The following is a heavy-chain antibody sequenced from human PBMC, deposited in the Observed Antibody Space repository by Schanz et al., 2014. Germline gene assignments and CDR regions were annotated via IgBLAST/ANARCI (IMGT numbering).Heavy chain of an antibody. J-gene: IGHJ4*02. D-gene: IGHD4-17*01. V-gene: IGHV1-8*01. Sequence: QVQLVQSGAEVKKPGASVRVSCKASGYSFTTYDVNWVRQATGQGLEWMGWMNPTTGNRGYAQNFQGRVTMTRDTSLKTAYMEMTDLKFEDAVLYYCAIHYRDRPLWGQGTLIAVSP. CDR1: GYSFTTYD. CDR2: MNPTTGNR. CDR3: AIHYRDRPL.